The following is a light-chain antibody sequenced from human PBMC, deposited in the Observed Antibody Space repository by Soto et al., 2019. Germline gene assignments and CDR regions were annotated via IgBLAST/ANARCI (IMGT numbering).Light chain of an antibody. CDR3: QSYDSSLSGYV. CDR1: SSNIGAGYD. V-gene: IGLV1-40*01. CDR2: GNS. Sequence: QLVLTQPPSVSGGPGQRVTISCTGSSSNIGAGYDVHWYQQLPGTAPKLLIYGNSNRPSGVPDRFSGSKSGTSASLAITGLQAEDEADYYCQSYDSSLSGYVFGTGTKVTVL. J-gene: IGLJ1*01.